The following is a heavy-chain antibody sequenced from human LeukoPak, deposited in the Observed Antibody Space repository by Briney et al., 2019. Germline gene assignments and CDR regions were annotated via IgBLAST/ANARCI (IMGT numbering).Heavy chain of an antibody. D-gene: IGHD3-16*02. Sequence: SETLSLTCAVYGGSFSGDYLTWIGQRPGKGLEWIGEVNHSGSTNYNPSLKSRVTISVDTSKNQFSLKLNSVTAADTAVYYCAARSFRWRVYDYWGQGTPVTVSS. CDR2: VNHSGST. CDR1: GGSFSGDY. V-gene: IGHV4-34*01. J-gene: IGHJ4*02. CDR3: AARSFRWRVYDY.